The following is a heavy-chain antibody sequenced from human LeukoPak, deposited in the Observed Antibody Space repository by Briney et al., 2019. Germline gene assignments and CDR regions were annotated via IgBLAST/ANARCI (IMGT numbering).Heavy chain of an antibody. Sequence: ASVKVSRKASGYTFTNYGITWMRQAPGQGLEWMGWINTYNGNTNYAQKLQGRVTITTDTSTSTAYMELRSLRSDDTAVFYCARDLVDGAGAPGAYWGQGDLVTVSS. D-gene: IGHD1-26*01. CDR2: INTYNGNT. CDR3: ARDLVDGAGAPGAY. J-gene: IGHJ4*02. CDR1: GYTFTNYG. V-gene: IGHV1-18*01.